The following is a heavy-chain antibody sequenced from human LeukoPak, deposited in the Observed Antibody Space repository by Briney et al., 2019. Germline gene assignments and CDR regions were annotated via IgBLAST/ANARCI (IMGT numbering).Heavy chain of an antibody. CDR2: ISSSSSYI. Sequence: GGSLRLSCAASGFTFSSYSMNWVRQASGKGLEWVSSISSSSSYIYYADSVKGRFTVSRDNAKNSLYLQMNSLRAEDTAVYYCASGLYYGDYRFDYWGQGTLVTVSS. CDR3: ASGLYYGDYRFDY. V-gene: IGHV3-21*01. J-gene: IGHJ4*02. CDR1: GFTFSSYS. D-gene: IGHD4-17*01.